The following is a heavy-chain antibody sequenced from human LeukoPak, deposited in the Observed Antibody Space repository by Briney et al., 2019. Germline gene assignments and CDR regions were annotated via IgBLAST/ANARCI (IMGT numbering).Heavy chain of an antibody. J-gene: IGHJ1*01. D-gene: IGHD6-13*01. CDR3: ARAASSSWYSAYFQH. CDR1: GGSFSGYY. V-gene: IGHV4-34*01. Sequence: SQTLSLTCAVYGGSFSGYYWSWIRQPPGKGLEWIGEINHSGSTNCNPSLKSRVTISVDTSKNQFSLKLSSVTAADTAVYYCARAASSSWYSAYFQHWGQGTLVTVSS. CDR2: INHSGST.